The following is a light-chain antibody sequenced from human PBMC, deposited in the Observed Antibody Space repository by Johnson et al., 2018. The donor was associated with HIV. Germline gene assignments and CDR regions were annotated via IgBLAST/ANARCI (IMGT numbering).Light chain of an antibody. Sequence: QSVLTQPPSVSAAPGQKVTISCSGSSSNIGNSYVSWYQQLPGTAPKLLIYDNNKRPSGIPDRFSGSKSGTSATLGITGLQTGDEADYYCGTWGWVFGTGTKVTLL. J-gene: IGLJ1*01. CDR3: GTWGWV. CDR1: SSNIGNSY. V-gene: IGLV1-51*01. CDR2: DNN.